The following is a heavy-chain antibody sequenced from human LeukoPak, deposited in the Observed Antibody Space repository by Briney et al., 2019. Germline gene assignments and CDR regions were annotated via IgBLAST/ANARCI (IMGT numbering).Heavy chain of an antibody. V-gene: IGHV3-53*01. CDR2: IYSGGST. CDR3: ATGGTYCGGDCYPFGY. CDR1: GFTVSSNY. J-gene: IGHJ4*02. D-gene: IGHD2-21*02. Sequence: GGSLRLSCAASGFTVSSNYMSWVRQAPGKGLEWVSVIYSGGSTYYADSVKGRFTISRDNSKNTLYLQMNSLRAEDTAVYYCATGGTYCGGDCYPFGYWGQGTLVTVSS.